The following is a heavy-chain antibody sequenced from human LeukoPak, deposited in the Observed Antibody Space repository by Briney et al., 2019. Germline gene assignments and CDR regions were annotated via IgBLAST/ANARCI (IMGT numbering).Heavy chain of an antibody. Sequence: GESLQSSCTGSGYRFNNYGIVWVRQTPGEGLQWMGIIFPGDSETRYSPSFEGQVTFSADKSNTTAYLHWSSLKASDTAMYYCARRYDSSGYYPLDYFDHWGQGSLVTVSS. J-gene: IGHJ4*02. CDR2: IFPGDSET. CDR3: ARRYDSSGYYPLDYFDH. D-gene: IGHD3-22*01. V-gene: IGHV5-51*01. CDR1: GYRFNNYG.